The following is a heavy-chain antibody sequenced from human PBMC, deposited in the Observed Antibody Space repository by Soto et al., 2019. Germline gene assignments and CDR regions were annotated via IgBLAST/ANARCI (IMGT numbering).Heavy chain of an antibody. Sequence: EVQLLESGGGLVQPGGSLRLSCAASGFTFSSYAMSWVRQAPGKGLEWVSAISGSGGSTYYADSVKGRFTISRDNSKNTLYLQMNSLRAEDTAVYYCAKPPSYCSGGSCYIPLAYWGQGTLVTVSS. CDR1: GFTFSSYA. V-gene: IGHV3-23*01. J-gene: IGHJ4*02. CDR2: ISGSGGST. CDR3: AKPPSYCSGGSCYIPLAY. D-gene: IGHD2-15*01.